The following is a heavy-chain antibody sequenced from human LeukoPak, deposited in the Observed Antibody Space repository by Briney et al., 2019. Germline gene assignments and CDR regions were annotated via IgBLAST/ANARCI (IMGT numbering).Heavy chain of an antibody. CDR3: ARSPLYYYDSSGYRYFDY. D-gene: IGHD3-22*01. J-gene: IGHJ4*02. Sequence: SETLSLTCAVYGGSFSGYYWSWIRQPPGKGLEWIGEINHSGSTNYNPSLKSRVTISVDTSKNQFSLKLSSVTAADTAVYYCARSPLYYYDSSGYRYFDYWGQGTLVTVPS. CDR1: GGSFSGYY. V-gene: IGHV4-34*01. CDR2: INHSGST.